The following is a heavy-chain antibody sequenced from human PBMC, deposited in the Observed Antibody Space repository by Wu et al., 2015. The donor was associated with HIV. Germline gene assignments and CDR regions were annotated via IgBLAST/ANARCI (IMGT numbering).Heavy chain of an antibody. V-gene: IGHV4-4*07. J-gene: IGHJ4*02. D-gene: IGHD3-10*01. Sequence: QVQLQESGPGLVKPSETLSLTCVVSGTSTRSHYWSWIRQSAGKGLEWIGRIYETGSANYNPSLKSRLTMSVDPSKNQFSLRLTSVTAADTAIYYCARRRGIYSTGYYFDLWGQGILVIVSS. CDR3: ARRRGIYSTGYYFDL. CDR1: GTSTRSHY. CDR2: IYETGSA.